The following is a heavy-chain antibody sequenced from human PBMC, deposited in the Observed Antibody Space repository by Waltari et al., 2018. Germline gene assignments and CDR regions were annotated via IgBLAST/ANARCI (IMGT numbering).Heavy chain of an antibody. J-gene: IGHJ6*02. CDR3: VRLEDCTGPGGNCYSGDPFAMDV. CDR2: INHSPNS. CDR1: GGSFRGYY. Sequence: QVHLQQWGAGFLQPSETLSLTCAVYGGSFRGYYWGWVRQPPGKGLEWIGEINHSPNSNYNPSLRRRVSMSVDTSKNQFSLKLSSVTAADTAVYYCVRLEDCTGPGGNCYSGDPFAMDVWGQGATVTVSS. V-gene: IGHV4-34*01. D-gene: IGHD2-15*01.